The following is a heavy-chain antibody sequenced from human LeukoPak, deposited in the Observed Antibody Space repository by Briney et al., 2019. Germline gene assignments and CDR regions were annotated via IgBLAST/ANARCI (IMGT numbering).Heavy chain of an antibody. J-gene: IGHJ4*02. CDR2: IFSGGDT. V-gene: IGHV3-66*01. CDR3: ARGGRSSWDQFDY. D-gene: IGHD6-13*01. CDR1: GFTISSSY. Sequence: GGSLRLSCAGSGFTISSSYMSWVRQTPGMGLEWVSVIFSGGDTYYADSVKGRFTISGDNSKNTLFLQMDSLRAEVTAVYYCARGGRSSWDQFDYWGQGTLVTVSS.